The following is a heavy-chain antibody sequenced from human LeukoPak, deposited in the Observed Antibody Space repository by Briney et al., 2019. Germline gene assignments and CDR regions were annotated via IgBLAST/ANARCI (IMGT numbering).Heavy chain of an antibody. V-gene: IGHV4-31*03. CDR3: ARAQGGWFGEFHFDY. CDR2: IYYSGST. CDR1: GGSISSGGYY. J-gene: IGHJ4*02. D-gene: IGHD3-10*01. Sequence: PSETLSLTCTVSGGSISSGGYYWSWIRQHPGKGLEWIGYIYYSGSTYYNPSLKSRVTISVDTSKNQLSLKLSSVTAADTAVYYCARAQGGWFGEFHFDYWGQGTLVTVSS.